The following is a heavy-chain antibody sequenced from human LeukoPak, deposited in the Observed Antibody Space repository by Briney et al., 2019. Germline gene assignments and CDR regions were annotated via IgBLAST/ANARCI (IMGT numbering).Heavy chain of an antibody. Sequence: GGSLRLSCAASGFTFSSSAMSWVRQAPGKGLEWVSGFSGGDGSTSYADSVKGRFTISRDNSKNTLYLQMNSLRAEYTAVYYCAKGKVVPATIYDYWGQGTLVTVSS. CDR1: GFTFSSSA. CDR3: AKGKVVPATIYDY. J-gene: IGHJ4*02. D-gene: IGHD2-2*02. V-gene: IGHV3-23*01. CDR2: FSGGDGST.